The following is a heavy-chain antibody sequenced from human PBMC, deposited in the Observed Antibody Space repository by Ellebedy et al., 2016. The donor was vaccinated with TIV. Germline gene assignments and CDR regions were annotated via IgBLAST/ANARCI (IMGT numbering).Heavy chain of an antibody. J-gene: IGHJ4*02. D-gene: IGHD3-10*01. CDR3: ASTGREQVDD. Sequence: GESLKISRPAPGFPVSSNYMSWVRQAPVKGLEWVSVIYSGGSTYYADSVKGRFTISRDNSKNTLYLQMNSLRAEDTAVYYCASTGREQVDDWGQGTLVTVSS. V-gene: IGHV3-53*01. CDR1: GFPVSSNY. CDR2: IYSGGST.